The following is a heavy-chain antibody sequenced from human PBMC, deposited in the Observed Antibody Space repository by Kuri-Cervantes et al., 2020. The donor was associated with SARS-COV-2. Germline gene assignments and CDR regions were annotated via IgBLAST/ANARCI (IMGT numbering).Heavy chain of an antibody. Sequence: GGSLRLSCAASRSTFSSYGRQLVRQAPGKGLEWVAGIWYGVSNKYSADSVTGRFTISRDNAKNSLYLQMNSLRAEGTAVYYCAREPPYSSSWLDYWGQGTPVTVSS. V-gene: IGHV3-33*08. CDR2: IWYGVSNK. J-gene: IGHJ4*02. CDR1: RSTFSSYG. D-gene: IGHD6-6*01. CDR3: AREPPYSSSWLDY.